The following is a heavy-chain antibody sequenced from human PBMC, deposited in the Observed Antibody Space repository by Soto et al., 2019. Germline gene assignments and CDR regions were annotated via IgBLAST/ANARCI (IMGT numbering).Heavy chain of an antibody. CDR1: GFTFGDYA. CDR3: ARATLGLAFTYFEY. CDR2: VRSKPYGGTT. J-gene: IGHJ4*02. V-gene: IGHV3-49*03. Sequence: VQLVESGGGLVEPGRSLRLSCTASGFTFGDYAMSWFRQAPGKGLEWVGFVRSKPYGGTTQYAASVKGRFTISRDDSKSIAYLQMNSLETEDTAVYYCARATLGLAFTYFEYWGQGTLFNVSS. D-gene: IGHD3-3*02.